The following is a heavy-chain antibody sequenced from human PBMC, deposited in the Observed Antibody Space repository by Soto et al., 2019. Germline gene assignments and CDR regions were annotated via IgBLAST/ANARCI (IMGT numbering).Heavy chain of an antibody. CDR3: GGGGGVGVAGSAAFDM. D-gene: IGHD3-3*01. CDR2: INPATGAA. Sequence: QLHLVQSGAVVKKPGASVTVSCSASGYPVTAYYMHWVRQAPGRGLEWMGGINPATGAAKYTQTFRGGVTLTGARPTVTVFMELGGLPSEDTAAFSGGGGGGVGVAGSAAFDMWGQGTLVTVSS. J-gene: IGHJ3*02. CDR1: GYPVTAYY. V-gene: IGHV1-2*02.